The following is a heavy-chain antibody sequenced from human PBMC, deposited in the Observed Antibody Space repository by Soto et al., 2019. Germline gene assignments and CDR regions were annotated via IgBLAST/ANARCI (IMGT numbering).Heavy chain of an antibody. Sequence: LSLTCTVSGGSISSYYWSWIRQPPGKGLEWIGYIYYSGSTNYNPSLKSRVTISVDTSKNQFSLKLSSVTAADTAVYYCARVWGGAFDIWGQGTLVTGS. D-gene: IGHD3-10*01. V-gene: IGHV4-59*01. CDR2: IYYSGST. J-gene: IGHJ3*02. CDR1: GGSISSYY. CDR3: ARVWGGAFDI.